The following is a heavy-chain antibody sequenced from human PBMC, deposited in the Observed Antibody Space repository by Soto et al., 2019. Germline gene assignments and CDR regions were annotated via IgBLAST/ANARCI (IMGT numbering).Heavy chain of an antibody. CDR3: ARGVGYGESYGMDV. J-gene: IGHJ6*02. D-gene: IGHD5-12*01. Sequence: QVQLQESGPGLVKPSQTLSLTCTASGGSISGADYFWSWIRQPPGKGLEWIGYIFYSGNTYYNPSLKRRVSISIDTSKNQFSLKLSSVTAADTAVYYCARGVGYGESYGMDVWGQGTTVTVSS. CDR1: GGSISGADYF. V-gene: IGHV4-30-4*01. CDR2: IFYSGNT.